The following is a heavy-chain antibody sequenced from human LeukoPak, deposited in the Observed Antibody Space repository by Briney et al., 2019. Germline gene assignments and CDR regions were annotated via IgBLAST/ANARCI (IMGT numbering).Heavy chain of an antibody. Sequence: GGSLRLSCAASGFTFSSYGMHWVRQAPGKGLEWVAVISYDGSNKYYADSVKGRFTISRDSSKNTLYLQMNSLRAEDTAVYYCAKDLEGYWGQGTLVTVSS. CDR1: GFTFSSYG. CDR3: AKDLEGY. D-gene: IGHD5-24*01. V-gene: IGHV3-30*18. CDR2: ISYDGSNK. J-gene: IGHJ4*02.